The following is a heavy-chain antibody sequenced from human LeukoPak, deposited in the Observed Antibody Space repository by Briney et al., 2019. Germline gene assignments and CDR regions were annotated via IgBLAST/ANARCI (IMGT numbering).Heavy chain of an antibody. CDR2: ISNNGGYT. J-gene: IGHJ4*02. Sequence: GGSLRLSCAASGFTFSNAWMSWVRQAPGKGLEWVSAISNNGGYTYYADSVQGRFTISRDNSKSTLCLQMNSLRAEDTAVYYCAKQLGYCSDGSCYFPYWGQGTLVTISS. CDR1: GFTFSNAW. D-gene: IGHD2-15*01. CDR3: AKQLGYCSDGSCYFPY. V-gene: IGHV3-23*01.